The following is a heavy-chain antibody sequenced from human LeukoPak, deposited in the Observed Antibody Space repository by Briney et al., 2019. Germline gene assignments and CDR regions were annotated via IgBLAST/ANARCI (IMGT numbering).Heavy chain of an antibody. CDR3: ARDRLGLGFGEVYYYGMDV. CDR2: MRFDGSNE. V-gene: IGHV3-30*02. Sequence: AGGSLRLSCAASGFTFSSYGMHWVRQAPGKGLEWVASMRFDGSNEYYADSVKGRFTISRDNSKNTLYVQMISLRAEDTAVYYCARDRLGLGFGEVYYYGMDVWGQGTTVTVSS. D-gene: IGHD3-10*01. CDR1: GFTFSSYG. J-gene: IGHJ6*02.